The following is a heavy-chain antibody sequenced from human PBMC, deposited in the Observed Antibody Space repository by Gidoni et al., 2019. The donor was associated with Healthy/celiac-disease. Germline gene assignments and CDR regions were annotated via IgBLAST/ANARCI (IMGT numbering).Heavy chain of an antibody. D-gene: IGHD3-10*01. V-gene: IGHV3-21*01. Sequence: EVQLVESGGGLVKPGGSLRLSCAASGFTFSSYSMNWVRQAPGKGLEWVSSISSSSSYIYYADSVKGRFTISRDNAKNSLYLQMNSLRAEDTAVYYCARGPPVLLWFGESLYFDYWGQGTLVTVSS. CDR2: ISSSSSYI. CDR3: ARGPPVLLWFGESLYFDY. CDR1: GFTFSSYS. J-gene: IGHJ4*02.